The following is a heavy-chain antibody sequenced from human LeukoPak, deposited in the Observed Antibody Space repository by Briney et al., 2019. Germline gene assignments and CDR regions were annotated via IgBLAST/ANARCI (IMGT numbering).Heavy chain of an antibody. CDR2: IYSDGST. Sequence: SETLSLTCTVSGGSIRSYYWSWIRQPPGKGLEWIGYIYSDGSTNYNPSLRSRVTMSVDTSKNQFSLKLSSVTAADTALYYCARHPPGCTSGALDYWGQGTLVTVSS. CDR1: GGSIRSYY. J-gene: IGHJ4*02. D-gene: IGHD3-10*01. V-gene: IGHV4-59*08. CDR3: ARHPPGCTSGALDY.